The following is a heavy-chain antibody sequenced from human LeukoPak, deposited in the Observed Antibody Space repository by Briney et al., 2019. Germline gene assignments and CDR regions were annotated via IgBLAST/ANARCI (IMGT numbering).Heavy chain of an antibody. D-gene: IGHD3-10*01. CDR3: ARDVPHITMVRGVITGGFDY. CDR2: INPSGGST. Sequence: ASVKVSCKASGYTFTSYYMHWVRHAPGQGLEWMGIINPSGGSTSYAQKFQGRVTMTRDTSTSTVYMELSSLRSEDTAVYYCARDVPHITMVRGVITGGFDYWGQGTLVTVSS. V-gene: IGHV1-46*01. CDR1: GYTFTSYY. J-gene: IGHJ4*02.